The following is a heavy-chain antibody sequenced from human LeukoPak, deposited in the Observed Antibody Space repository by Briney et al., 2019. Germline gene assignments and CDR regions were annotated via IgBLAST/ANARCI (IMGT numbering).Heavy chain of an antibody. CDR3: AGELRSVDAFDI. V-gene: IGHV3-13*01. CDR1: GFTFSSYD. CDR2: IGTAGDT. D-gene: IGHD3-3*01. Sequence: GGSLRLSCAASGFTFSSYDMHWVRQATGKGLEWVSAIGTAGDTYYPGSVKGRFTISRENAKNSLYLQMNSLRAEDTAVYYCAGELRSVDAFDIWGQGTMVTVSS. J-gene: IGHJ3*02.